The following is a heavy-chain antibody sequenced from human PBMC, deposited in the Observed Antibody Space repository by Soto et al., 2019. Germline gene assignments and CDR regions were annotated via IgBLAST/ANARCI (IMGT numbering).Heavy chain of an antibody. CDR2: IYYNGGT. D-gene: IGHD3-22*01. CDR1: GGSINNYY. CDR3: ARQGKIGYDNWFDP. Sequence: SETLSLMCTVSGGSINNYYWSWIRQPPGKGLEWLGFIYYNGGTNYNPSLKGRVTMSVDTSNNRLSLNLNSVTAADTAVYYCARQGKIGYDNWFDPWGQGTLVTVSS. J-gene: IGHJ5*02. V-gene: IGHV4-59*08.